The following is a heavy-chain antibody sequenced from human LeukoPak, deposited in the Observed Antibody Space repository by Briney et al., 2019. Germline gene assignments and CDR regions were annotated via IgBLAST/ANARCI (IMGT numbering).Heavy chain of an antibody. V-gene: IGHV1-18*01. Sequence: ASVTVSCTASGYTFTSYGISWVRQAPGQGLEWMGWISAYNGNTNYAQKLQGRVTMTTDTSTSTAYMELRSLRSDDTAEYYCASLALDDSSGYYAYWGQGTLVTVSS. CDR2: ISAYNGNT. CDR3: ASLALDDSSGYYAY. CDR1: GYTFTSYG. J-gene: IGHJ4*02. D-gene: IGHD3-22*01.